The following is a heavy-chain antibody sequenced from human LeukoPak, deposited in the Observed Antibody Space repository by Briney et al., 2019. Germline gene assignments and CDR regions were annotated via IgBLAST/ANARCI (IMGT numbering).Heavy chain of an antibody. V-gene: IGHV4-34*01. CDR3: ARERPWLRLALDY. Sequence: SETLSLTCAVYGGSFSGYYWSWLRQPPGKGLEWIGEINHSGSTNYNPSLKSRVTISVDTSKNQFSLKLSSVTAADTAVYYCARERPWLRLALDYWGQGTLVTVSS. D-gene: IGHD5-12*01. CDR1: GGSFSGYY. CDR2: INHSGST. J-gene: IGHJ4*02.